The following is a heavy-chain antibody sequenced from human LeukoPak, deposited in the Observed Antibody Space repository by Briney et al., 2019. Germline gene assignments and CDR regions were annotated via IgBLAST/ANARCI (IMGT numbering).Heavy chain of an antibody. J-gene: IGHJ4*02. D-gene: IGHD6-19*01. V-gene: IGHV4-39*01. CDR2: IYYSGST. CDR3: ASRSIAVAGTRAFDY. Sequence: SETLSLTCTVSGGSISSSSYYWGWIRQPPGKGLEWIGSIYYSGSTYYNPSLKSRVTISVDTSKNQFSLKLSSVNAADTAVYYCASRSIAVAGTRAFDYWGQGTLVTVSS. CDR1: GGSISSSSYY.